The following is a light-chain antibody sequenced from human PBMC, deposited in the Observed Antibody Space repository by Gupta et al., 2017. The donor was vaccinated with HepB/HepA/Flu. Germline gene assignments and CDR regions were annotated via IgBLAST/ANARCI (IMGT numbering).Light chain of an antibody. CDR3: AAWDDSLSAL. V-gene: IGLV1-47*01. CDR2: RNN. CDR1: SSNIGSNY. Sequence: QSVLTQPPSASGPPGQRVTISSSGSSSNIGSNYVYWYQQLPGTAPKLLIYRNNQRPSGVPDRFSGSKSGTSASLAISGLRAEDEADYYCAAWDDSLSALFGGGTKLTVL. J-gene: IGLJ2*01.